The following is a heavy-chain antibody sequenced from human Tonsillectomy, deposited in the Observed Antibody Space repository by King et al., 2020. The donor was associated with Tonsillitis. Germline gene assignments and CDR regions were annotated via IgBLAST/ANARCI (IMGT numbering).Heavy chain of an antibody. Sequence: VQLVVSGGGLVQPGGSLRLSCAASGFTFSSYAMSWVRQAPGKGLEWVSAISGSAGSTYFADSVKGRFTISRDNSKNTLYLQMNSLRAEDTAVYYCAKQPLWFGEFSDWGQGTLVTVSS. J-gene: IGHJ4*02. D-gene: IGHD3-10*01. CDR1: GFTFSSYA. CDR3: AKQPLWFGEFSD. CDR2: ISGSAGST. V-gene: IGHV3-23*04.